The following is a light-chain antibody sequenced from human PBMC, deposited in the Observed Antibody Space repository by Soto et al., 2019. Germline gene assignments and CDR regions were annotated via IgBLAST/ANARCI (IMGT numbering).Light chain of an antibody. V-gene: IGLV2-14*01. CDR1: ISDVGSYNY. J-gene: IGLJ1*01. CDR3: SSYTSSSTL. Sequence: QSALTQPASVSGSPGKSFTISCTGTISDVGSYNYVSWYQQHPGKAPKLMIYEVSDRPSGISSRFSGSKSGNTASLTISGLQTEDEADYYCSSYTSSSTLFGTGTKLTVL. CDR2: EVS.